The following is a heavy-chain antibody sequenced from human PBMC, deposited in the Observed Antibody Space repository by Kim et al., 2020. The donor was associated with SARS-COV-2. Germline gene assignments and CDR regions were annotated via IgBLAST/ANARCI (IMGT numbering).Heavy chain of an antibody. CDR3: AREGSSPY. Sequence: GGTTYYADPVKGRFTISRDNAKNTLYLQMNSLRAEDTAVYYCAREGSSPYWGQGTLVTVSS. CDR2: GGTT. J-gene: IGHJ4*02. V-gene: IGHV3-53*01. D-gene: IGHD6-6*01.